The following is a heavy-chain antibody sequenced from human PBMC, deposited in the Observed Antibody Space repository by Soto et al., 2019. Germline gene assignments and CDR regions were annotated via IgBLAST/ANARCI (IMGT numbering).Heavy chain of an antibody. CDR2: IYYSGST. CDR1: GGSISSGGYY. V-gene: IGHV4-31*03. Sequence: SETLSLTCTVSGGSISSGGYYWSWIRQHPGKGLEWIGYIYYSGSTYYNPSLKSRVTISVDTSKNQFSLKLSSVTAADTAVYYCVRRAVAAIDYWGQGTLVTVSS. D-gene: IGHD6-19*01. CDR3: VRRAVAAIDY. J-gene: IGHJ4*02.